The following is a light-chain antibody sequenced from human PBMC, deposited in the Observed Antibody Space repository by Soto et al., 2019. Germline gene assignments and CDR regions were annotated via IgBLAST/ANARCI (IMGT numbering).Light chain of an antibody. CDR3: SSYTSSSYTSSSTLYV. Sequence: QSALTQPASVSGSPGQSITISCTGTSNDVGGYNYVSWYQQYPGKAPKLMIYDVSNRPSGVSSRFSGSKSGNTASLTISGLQAEDEADYYCSSYTSSSYTSSSTLYVFGTGTKVTVL. V-gene: IGLV2-14*01. J-gene: IGLJ1*01. CDR1: SNDVGGYNY. CDR2: DVS.